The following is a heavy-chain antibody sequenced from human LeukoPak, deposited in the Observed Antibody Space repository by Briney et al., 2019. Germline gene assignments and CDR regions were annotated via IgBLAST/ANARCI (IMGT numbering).Heavy chain of an antibody. CDR3: ARDSPGYGAYVS. CDR1: GCTFSTYW. CDR2: IKEDGSRE. D-gene: IGHD5-12*01. J-gene: IGHJ1*01. V-gene: IGHV3-7*01. Sequence: PGGSLRLSCAASGCTFSTYWMTWVRQAPGKGLEWVGNIKEDGSREYYVDSVKGRFTISRDNAKNSLYLQMDSLTAEDTAVYYCARDSPGYGAYVSWGQGTLVSVSS.